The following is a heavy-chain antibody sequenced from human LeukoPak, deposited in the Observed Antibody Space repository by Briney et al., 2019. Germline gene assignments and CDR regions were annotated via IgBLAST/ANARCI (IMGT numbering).Heavy chain of an antibody. Sequence: PGGSLRLSCAASGFTFSSYAMSWVRQAPGKGLEWVSAISGSGGSTYYADSVKGRFTISRDNSKNTLYLQMNSLRAEDTAVYYCAKGVAVLRFLKWLPYFDYWGQGTLVTVSS. CDR3: AKGVAVLRFLKWLPYFDY. D-gene: IGHD3-3*01. J-gene: IGHJ4*02. CDR2: ISGSGGST. CDR1: GFTFSSYA. V-gene: IGHV3-23*01.